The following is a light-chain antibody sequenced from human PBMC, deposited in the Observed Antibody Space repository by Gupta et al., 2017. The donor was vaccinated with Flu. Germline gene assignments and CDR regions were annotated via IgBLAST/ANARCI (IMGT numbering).Light chain of an antibody. V-gene: IGLV1-40*01. CDR3: QSYDKSLNNWV. Sequence: VTISCTGSRSNIGATYAVHWYQQLPGTAPKLLIYDNNNRPSGVPERFSGSKSGTSASLAITGLQAEDEADYYCQSYDKSLNNWVFGGGTKLTVL. CDR1: RSNIGATYA. J-gene: IGLJ3*02. CDR2: DNN.